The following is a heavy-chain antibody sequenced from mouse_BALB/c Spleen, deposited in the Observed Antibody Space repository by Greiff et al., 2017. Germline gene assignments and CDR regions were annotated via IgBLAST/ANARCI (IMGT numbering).Heavy chain of an antibody. J-gene: IGHJ2*01. CDR3: ARAYYYGSSPDFDY. CDR1: GFSLTSYG. CDR2: IWAGGST. V-gene: IGHV2-9*02. D-gene: IGHD1-1*01. Sequence: VMLVESGPGLVAPSQSLSITCTVSGFSLTSYGVHWVRQPPGKGLEWLGVIWAGGSTNYNSALMSRLSISKDNSKSQVFLKMNSLQTDDTAMYYCARAYYYGSSPDFDYWGQGTTLTVSS.